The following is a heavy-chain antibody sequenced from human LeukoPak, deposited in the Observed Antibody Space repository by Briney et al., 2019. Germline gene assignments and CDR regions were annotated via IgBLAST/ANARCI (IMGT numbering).Heavy chain of an antibody. V-gene: IGHV4-59*08. J-gene: IGHJ4*02. CDR3: AGHKPTGSYPLEL. CDR1: GDSISSYY. Sequence: PSETLSLTCTVSGDSISSYYWSWLRQPPGKGLEWIGHVYYSGRTTYNPSLRSRLTISVDTSTSQLSLKLSSVTAADTAVYYCAGHKPTGSYPLELWGQGTLVTVSS. CDR2: VYYSGRT. D-gene: IGHD3-10*01.